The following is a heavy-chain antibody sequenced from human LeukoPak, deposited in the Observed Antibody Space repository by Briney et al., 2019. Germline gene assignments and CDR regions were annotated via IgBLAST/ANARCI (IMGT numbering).Heavy chain of an antibody. CDR1: GYSISSGYY. D-gene: IGHD2-2*01. V-gene: IGHV4-38-2*02. CDR2: IYYSGST. CDR3: ARPQRAGWFDP. J-gene: IGHJ5*02. Sequence: SETLSLTCTVSGYSISSGYYWGWIRQPPGKGLEWIGSIYYSGSTYYNPSLKSRVTVSVDTSKNQFSLKLKSVTAADTAVYYCARPQRAGWFDPWGQGTLVTVSS.